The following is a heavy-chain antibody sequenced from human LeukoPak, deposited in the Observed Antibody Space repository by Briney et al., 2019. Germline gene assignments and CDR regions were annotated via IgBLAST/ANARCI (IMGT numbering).Heavy chain of an antibody. D-gene: IGHD3-10*02. V-gene: IGHV1-24*01. CDR3: AELGITMIGGV. J-gene: IGHJ6*04. Sequence: ASVKVSCKVSGYTLTELSMHWVRQAPGKGLEWMGGFDPEDGETIFAQKFQGRLTMTEDTSTDTAYMEMSSLRAEDTAVYYCAELGITMIGGVWGKGTTVTISS. CDR1: GYTLTELS. CDR2: FDPEDGET.